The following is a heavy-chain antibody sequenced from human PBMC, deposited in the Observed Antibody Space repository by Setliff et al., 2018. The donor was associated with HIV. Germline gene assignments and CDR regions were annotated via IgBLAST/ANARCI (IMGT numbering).Heavy chain of an antibody. D-gene: IGHD4-17*01. Sequence: SETLSLTCGVSGYSLTDYYWNWIRQPPGKGLEWIGEIHHTGHINYNPSFKSRVTMSLDMSTNQFSLKMASMTAADSAVYYCARFDVTPMTTRDYWGQGTQVTVSS. CDR3: ARFDVTPMTTRDY. CDR2: IHHTGHI. CDR1: GYSLTDYY. V-gene: IGHV4-34*01. J-gene: IGHJ4*02.